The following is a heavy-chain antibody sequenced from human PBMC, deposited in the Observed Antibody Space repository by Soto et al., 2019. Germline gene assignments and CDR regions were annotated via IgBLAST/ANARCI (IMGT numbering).Heavy chain of an antibody. CDR3: ARDPRYYYDSSGPEPGPLFDY. CDR1: GFTFSSYS. Sequence: PGGSLRLSCAASGFTFSSYSMNWVRQAPGKGLEWVSSISSSSSYIYYADSVKGRFTISRDNAKNSLYLQMNSLRAEDTAVYYCARDPRYYYDSSGPEPGPLFDYWGQGTLVTVSS. D-gene: IGHD3-22*01. CDR2: ISSSSSYI. V-gene: IGHV3-21*01. J-gene: IGHJ4*02.